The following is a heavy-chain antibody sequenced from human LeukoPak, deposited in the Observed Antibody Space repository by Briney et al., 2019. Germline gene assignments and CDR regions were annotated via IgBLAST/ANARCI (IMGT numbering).Heavy chain of an antibody. Sequence: ASVKVSCKASGYTFTGYYMHWGRQAPGQGLEWMGWINPNSGGTNYAQKFQGRVTMTRDTSISTAYMELSRLRSDDTAVYYCARSLSLPYYYDSSGFGYWGQGTLVTVSS. CDR3: ARSLSLPYYYDSSGFGY. V-gene: IGHV1-2*02. J-gene: IGHJ4*02. CDR1: GYTFTGYY. D-gene: IGHD3-22*01. CDR2: INPNSGGT.